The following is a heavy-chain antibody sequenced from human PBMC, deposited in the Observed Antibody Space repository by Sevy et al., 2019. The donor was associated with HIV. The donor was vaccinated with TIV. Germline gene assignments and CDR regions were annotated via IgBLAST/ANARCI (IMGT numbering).Heavy chain of an antibody. D-gene: IGHD3-10*01. Sequence: GGSLRLSCAATGFTFSNYAMHWVRQAPGKGMEWVAIIWSDGAYQYHGDSVKGRFTISRDNSKNTLYLQMNNVRVEDTAVYYCARGGYYYLTAADYALDSWGQGTLVTVSS. V-gene: IGHV3-33*01. CDR1: GFTFSNYA. J-gene: IGHJ4*02. CDR2: IWSDGAYQ. CDR3: ARGGYYYLTAADYALDS.